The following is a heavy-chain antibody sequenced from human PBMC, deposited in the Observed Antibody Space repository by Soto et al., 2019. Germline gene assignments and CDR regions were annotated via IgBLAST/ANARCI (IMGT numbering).Heavy chain of an antibody. Sequence: SETLSLTCTVSGGSISSSSYYWGWIRQPPGKGLEWIGSIYYSGSTYYNPSLKSRVTISVDTSKNQFSLKLSSVTAADTAVYYCARQGGGSMFYYYYGMDVWGQGTTVT. J-gene: IGHJ6*02. CDR2: IYYSGST. D-gene: IGHD3-10*02. CDR1: GGSISSSSYY. V-gene: IGHV4-39*01. CDR3: ARQGGGSMFYYYYGMDV.